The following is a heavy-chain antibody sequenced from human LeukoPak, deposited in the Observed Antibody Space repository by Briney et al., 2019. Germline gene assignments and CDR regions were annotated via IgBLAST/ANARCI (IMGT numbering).Heavy chain of an antibody. CDR2: ISYDGSNK. CDR1: GFTFSSYG. J-gene: IGHJ5*02. D-gene: IGHD3-22*01. Sequence: GGSLRLSCAVSGFTFSSYGMHWVRQAPGKGLEWVAVISYDGSNKFYADSVKGRFTISRDNSKSTLYLQMNSLRPEDTAGYYCARADYYYGSSGYYWFDPGGQGTLVTVSS. V-gene: IGHV3-30*03. CDR3: ARADYYYGSSGYYWFDP.